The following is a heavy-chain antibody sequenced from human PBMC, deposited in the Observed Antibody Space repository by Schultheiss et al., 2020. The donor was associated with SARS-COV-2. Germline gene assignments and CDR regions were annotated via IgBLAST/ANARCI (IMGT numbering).Heavy chain of an antibody. Sequence: SETLSLTCAVSGYSISSGYYWGWIRQPPGKGLEWIGSIYHSGSTYYNPSLKSRVTISVDTSKNQFSLKLSSVTAADTAVYYCARGDKFDYWGQGTLVTVSS. D-gene: IGHD3-9*01. CDR2: IYHSGST. CDR3: ARGDKFDY. V-gene: IGHV4-38-2*01. CDR1: GYSISSGYY. J-gene: IGHJ4*02.